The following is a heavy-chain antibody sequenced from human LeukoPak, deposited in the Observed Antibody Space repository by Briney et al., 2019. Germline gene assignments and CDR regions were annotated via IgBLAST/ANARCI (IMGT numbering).Heavy chain of an antibody. CDR1: GVSISNSTYY. CDR3: VRETGGSCIDS. D-gene: IGHD2-15*01. Sequence: SETLSLTCTVSGVSISNSTYYWDWIRQPPGKGLEWIGSIYYTGSTYYIPSLKSRATISVDTSNNQFSLKLSSVTAADTAVYYCVRETGGSCIDSWGQGTLVTVSS. J-gene: IGHJ4*02. V-gene: IGHV4-39*02. CDR2: IYYTGST.